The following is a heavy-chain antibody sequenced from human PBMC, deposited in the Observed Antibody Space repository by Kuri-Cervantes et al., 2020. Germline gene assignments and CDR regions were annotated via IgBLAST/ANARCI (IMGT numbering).Heavy chain of an antibody. Sequence: GEFLKIPCSAPGFTFSSYWIHWVRQAPGKGLVWVSRINTDGSSTTYADSVKGRITISRDNAKNTLYLQMNSPRAEDTAVYYCAKSVRGWSGYYYFDYWGQVTLVTVSS. D-gene: IGHD3-3*01. CDR3: AKSVRGWSGYYYFDY. V-gene: IGHV3-74*01. CDR1: GFTFSSYW. CDR2: INTDGSST. J-gene: IGHJ4*02.